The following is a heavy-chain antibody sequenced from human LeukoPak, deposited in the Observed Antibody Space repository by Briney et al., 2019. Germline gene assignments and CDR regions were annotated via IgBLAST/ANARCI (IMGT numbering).Heavy chain of an antibody. V-gene: IGHV4-34*01. CDR3: ARVFSRIVVVPAAITYAFDI. CDR1: GGSFSGYY. J-gene: IGHJ3*02. D-gene: IGHD2-2*02. Sequence: SETLSLTCAVYGGSFSGYYWSWIRQPPGKGLEWIGEINHSGSTNYNPSLKSRVTISVDTSKNQFSLKLSSVTAADTAVYYCARVFSRIVVVPAAITYAFDIWGQGTMVTVSS. CDR2: INHSGST.